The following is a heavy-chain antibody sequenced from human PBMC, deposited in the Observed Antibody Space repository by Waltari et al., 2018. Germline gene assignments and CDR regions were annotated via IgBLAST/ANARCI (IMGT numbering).Heavy chain of an antibody. CDR2: IYYSGIT. J-gene: IGHJ6*03. D-gene: IGHD4-17*01. CDR1: GGSISSSSYY. V-gene: IGHV4-39*01. CDR3: LTVTTSVGYYYYMDV. Sequence: QLQLQESGPGLVKPSETLSLTCTVSGGSISSSSYYWGWIRQPPGKGLEWIGRIYYSGITYYNPSLKSRVTISVDTSKNQFSLKLSSVTAADTAVYYCLTVTTSVGYYYYMDVWGKGTTVTVSS.